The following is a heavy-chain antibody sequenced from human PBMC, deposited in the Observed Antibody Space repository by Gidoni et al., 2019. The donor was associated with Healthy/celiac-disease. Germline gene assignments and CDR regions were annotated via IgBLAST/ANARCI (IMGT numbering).Heavy chain of an antibody. V-gene: IGHV3-30*18. D-gene: IGHD3-16*02. CDR1: GFPFIRYG. CDR3: AKDQAYYDYVWGSYRLAALDY. J-gene: IGHJ4*02. Sequence: QVPLVASGGGVVQPGRSLSLPCAASGFPFIRYGMHWVRQAPGKGLEWVAVISYDGSNKYYADSVKGRFTISRDNSKNTLYLQMNSLRAEDTAVYYCAKDQAYYDYVWGSYRLAALDYWGQGTLVTVSS. CDR2: ISYDGSNK.